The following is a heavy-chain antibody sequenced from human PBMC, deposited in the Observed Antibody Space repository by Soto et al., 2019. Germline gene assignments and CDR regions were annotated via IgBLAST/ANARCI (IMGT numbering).Heavy chain of an antibody. V-gene: IGHV3-66*01. CDR1: GFTVSSNY. CDR2: SYRGGST. D-gene: IGHD3-3*01. CDR3: ARSKDEGGYDVWSGYHNWFVP. Sequence: EVQLVESGGGLVQPGGSLRLSCAASGFTVSSNYMSWVRQAPGKGLEWGSVSYRGGSTYYADSVKGRFSSSRDNSKNTLYLQMNNLRAGDTAVSYCARSKDEGGYDVWSGYHNWFVPWGQGTLVTVSA. J-gene: IGHJ5*02.